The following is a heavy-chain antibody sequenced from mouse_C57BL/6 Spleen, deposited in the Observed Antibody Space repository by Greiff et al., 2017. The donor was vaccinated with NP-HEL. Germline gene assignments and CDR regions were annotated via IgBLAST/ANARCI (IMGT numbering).Heavy chain of an antibody. V-gene: IGHV1-82*01. J-gene: IGHJ3*01. CDR3: ARSDSSGYRFAY. D-gene: IGHD3-2*02. CDR1: GYAFSSSW. Sequence: QVQLKQSGPELVKPGASVKISCKASGYAFSSSWMNWVKQRPGKGLEWIGRIYPGDGDTNYNGKFKGKATLTADKSSSTAYMQLSSLTSEDSAVYFCARSDSSGYRFAYWGQGTLVTVSA. CDR2: IYPGDGDT.